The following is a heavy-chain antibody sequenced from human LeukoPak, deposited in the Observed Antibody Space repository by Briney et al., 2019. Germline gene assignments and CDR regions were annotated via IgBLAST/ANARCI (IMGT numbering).Heavy chain of an antibody. CDR3: ARADPADYFDY. CDR1: GYTFTSYY. J-gene: IGHJ4*02. V-gene: IGHV1-46*01. Sequence: ASVTVSCKASGYTFTSYYMHWVRQAPGQGLEWMGIINPSGGSTSYAQKFQGRVTMTRDTSTSTVYMELSSLRSEDTAVYYCARADPADYFDYWGQGTLVTVSS. CDR2: INPSGGST.